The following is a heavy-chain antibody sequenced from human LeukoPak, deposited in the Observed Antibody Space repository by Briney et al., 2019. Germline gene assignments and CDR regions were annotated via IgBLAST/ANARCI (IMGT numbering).Heavy chain of an antibody. CDR1: GYTLTELS. Sequence: ASVKVSCKVSGYTLTELSMLWVRQAPGKGLEWMGGFNPEDGETSYAQKFQGRVTVTEDTSTDTAYMELSSLRSEDTAVYYCAAGQGIAVLWGQGTLVTVSS. J-gene: IGHJ4*02. D-gene: IGHD6-19*01. CDR3: AAGQGIAVL. CDR2: FNPEDGET. V-gene: IGHV1-24*01.